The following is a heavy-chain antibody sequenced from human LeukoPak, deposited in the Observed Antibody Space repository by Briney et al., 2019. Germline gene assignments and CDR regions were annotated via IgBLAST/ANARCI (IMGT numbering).Heavy chain of an antibody. V-gene: IGHV1-18*01. CDR3: AREGWYSSSWPDAFDI. CDR2: ISAYNGNT. D-gene: IGHD6-13*01. CDR1: GYTFTSYG. J-gene: IGHJ3*02. Sequence: ASVKVSCKASGYTFTSYGISWVRQAPGQGLEWMGWISAYNGNTNYAQKLQGRVTMTTDTSTSTAYMELRSLRSDDTAVYYCAREGWYSSSWPDAFDIWGQRTMVTVSS.